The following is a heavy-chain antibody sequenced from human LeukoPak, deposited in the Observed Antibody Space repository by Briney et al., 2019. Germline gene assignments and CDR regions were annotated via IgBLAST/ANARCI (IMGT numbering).Heavy chain of an antibody. CDR1: GGSISSDSYY. Sequence: SSETLSLTCTVSGGSISSDSYYWGWIRQPPGKGLEWIGTIYYSGSTYYNPSLRSPVTISVDTSKNQFSLKLNPVTAADTAVYYCARRFADFRFDPWGQGTLVTVSS. J-gene: IGHJ5*02. CDR2: IYYSGST. D-gene: IGHD3-3*01. V-gene: IGHV4-39*01. CDR3: ARRFADFRFDP.